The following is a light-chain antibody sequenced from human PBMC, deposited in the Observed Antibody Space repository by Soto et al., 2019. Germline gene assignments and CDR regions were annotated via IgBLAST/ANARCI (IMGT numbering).Light chain of an antibody. J-gene: IGKJ1*01. V-gene: IGKV1-12*01. CDR1: QDISNL. CDR2: ATS. CDR3: QQYDSSPPT. Sequence: DIQMTQSPSFVSAAVGDRVTLSCRASQDISNLLAWYQQKPGKAPTLLIYATSNLQRGVPSRFSGSGSGTDFTLTISRLEPEDFAVYYCQQYDSSPPTFGQGTKVDIK.